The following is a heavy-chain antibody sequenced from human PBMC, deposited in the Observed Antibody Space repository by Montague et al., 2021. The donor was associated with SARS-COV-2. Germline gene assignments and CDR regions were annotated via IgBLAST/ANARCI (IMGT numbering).Heavy chain of an antibody. CDR1: GFSLNTNGVG. Sequence: VKPTQTLTLTCTVSGFSLNTNGVGVGWVRQPPGEAPAWLALIYWDDDKRYSPSLKTRLTITKDTSRNQVVLTMTNVDPGDTGTYFCARYTSRMYGSFDYWGQGALVSVSS. V-gene: IGHV2-5*02. CDR2: IYWDDDK. J-gene: IGHJ4*02. D-gene: IGHD3-16*02. CDR3: ARYTSRMYGSFDY.